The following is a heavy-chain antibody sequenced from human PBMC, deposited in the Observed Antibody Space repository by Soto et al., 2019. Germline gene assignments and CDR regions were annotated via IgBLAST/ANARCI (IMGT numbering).Heavy chain of an antibody. D-gene: IGHD3-22*01. CDR3: ARSHYYDSSGPFDY. V-gene: IGHV4-38-2*01. CDR2: IYHSGST. CDR1: GYSISSGYY. J-gene: IGHJ4*02. Sequence: SETLSLTCAVSGYSISSGYYWGWIRQPPGKGLEWIGSIYHSGSTYYNPSLKSRVTISVDTSKNQFSLKLSSVTAADTAVYYCARSHYYDSSGPFDYWGQGTLVTVSS.